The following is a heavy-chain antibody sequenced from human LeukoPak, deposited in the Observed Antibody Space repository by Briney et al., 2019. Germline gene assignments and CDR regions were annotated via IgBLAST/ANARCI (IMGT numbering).Heavy chain of an antibody. CDR1: GDSVSSDSVA. D-gene: IGHD1-14*01. CDR2: TYYRSKWYN. J-gene: IGHJ4*02. CDR3: ARGYRQTLDY. Sequence: SQTLSLTCAISGDSVSSDSVAWNWIRQSPSRGLEWLGRTYYRSKWYNDYAVSVKGRMTINPDTSKNQFSLQLNSATPEDTAVYYCARGYRQTLDYWGQGTLVTVSS. V-gene: IGHV6-1*01.